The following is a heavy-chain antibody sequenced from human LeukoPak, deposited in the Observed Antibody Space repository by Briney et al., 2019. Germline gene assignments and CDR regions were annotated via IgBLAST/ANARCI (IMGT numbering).Heavy chain of an antibody. Sequence: GGSLRLSCAASGFTLGIYSMTWVRQAPGKGLEWVSTVNPGGDSTYYADSVKGRFTISRDNSKNTVYLQMSSLRAEDTAIYYCAKDRAGTPWADWGQGTLVTVSS. D-gene: IGHD1-1*01. J-gene: IGHJ4*02. V-gene: IGHV3-23*01. CDR1: GFTLGIYS. CDR2: VNPGGDST. CDR3: AKDRAGTPWAD.